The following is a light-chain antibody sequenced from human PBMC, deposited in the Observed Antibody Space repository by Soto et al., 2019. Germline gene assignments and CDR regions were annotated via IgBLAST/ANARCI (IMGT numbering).Light chain of an antibody. J-gene: IGKJ4*01. V-gene: IGKV1-17*03. CDR2: SAS. CDR1: QDIKYY. CDR3: LQHNSYPLT. Sequence: DIQMTQSPSAMSASVGDRVTINCRASQDIKYYLAWFQQKPGKVPKRLIYSASTLQSGVPSRFSGSGSGTKFTLTISGLQPEDSATYYCLQHNSYPLTFGGGTNVEIK.